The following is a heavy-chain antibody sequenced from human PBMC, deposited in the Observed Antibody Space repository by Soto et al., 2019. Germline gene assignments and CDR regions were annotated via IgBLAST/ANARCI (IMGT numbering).Heavy chain of an antibody. Sequence: EVQLVQSGAEVKKPGESLKISCKGSGYSFTSYWFGWVRQMPGKGLEWMGIIYPGDSDTRYSPSFQGQVTISADKSISTAYLQWSSLKASDTAMYYCARSDTGSSSWYGVYFDYWGQGTLVTVSS. V-gene: IGHV5-51*03. CDR1: GYSFTSYW. J-gene: IGHJ4*02. CDR2: IYPGDSDT. D-gene: IGHD6-13*01. CDR3: ARSDTGSSSWYGVYFDY.